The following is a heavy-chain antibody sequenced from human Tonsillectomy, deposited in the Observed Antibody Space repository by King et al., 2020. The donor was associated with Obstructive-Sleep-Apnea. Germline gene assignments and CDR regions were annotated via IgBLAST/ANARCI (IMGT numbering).Heavy chain of an antibody. V-gene: IGHV3-48*04. CDR1: GFTFSSYS. D-gene: IGHD3-22*01. CDR2: ISSSISTI. Sequence: VQLVESWGGLVQPGGSLRLSCAASGFTFSSYSMNWVRQAPGKGLEWVSYISSSISTIYYADSVKGRFTISRDNAKNSLYLQMNSLRAEDTAVYYCARERDSRLWGQGTLVTVSS. CDR3: ARERDSRL. J-gene: IGHJ4*02.